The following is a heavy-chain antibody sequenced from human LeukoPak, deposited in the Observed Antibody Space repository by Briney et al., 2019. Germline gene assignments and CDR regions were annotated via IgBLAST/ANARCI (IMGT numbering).Heavy chain of an antibody. CDR1: GYTFTSYD. D-gene: IGHD3-16*01. J-gene: IGHJ6*02. V-gene: IGHV1-8*01. Sequence: ASVKVSCKASGYTFTSYDINWVRQATGQGLEWMGWMNPNSGNTGYAQKFQGRVTMARNTSISTAYMELSSLRSEDTAVYYCATFRRQRHYYYCGMDVWGQGTTVTVSS. CDR2: MNPNSGNT. CDR3: ATFRRQRHYYYCGMDV.